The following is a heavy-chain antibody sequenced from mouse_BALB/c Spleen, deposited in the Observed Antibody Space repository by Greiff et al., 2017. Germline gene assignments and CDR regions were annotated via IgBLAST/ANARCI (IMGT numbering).Heavy chain of an antibody. CDR3: ARDYYDIPFAY. Sequence: QVQLQQSGAELARPGASVKMSCKASGYTFTSYTMHWVKQRPGQGLEWIGYINPSSGYTNYNQKFKDKATLTADKSSSTAYMQLSRLTSEDSAVYYCARDYYDIPFAYWGQGTLVTVSA. D-gene: IGHD1-1*01. J-gene: IGHJ3*01. CDR1: GYTFTSYT. CDR2: INPSSGYT. V-gene: IGHV1-4*01.